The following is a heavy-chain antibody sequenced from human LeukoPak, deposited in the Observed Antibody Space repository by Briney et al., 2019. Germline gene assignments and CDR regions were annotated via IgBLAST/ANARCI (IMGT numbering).Heavy chain of an antibody. V-gene: IGHV4-59*01. CDR3: ARVAWQIALPYCGGDCPKGWFDP. Sequence: SETLSLTCTVSGGSISSYYWSWIRQPPGKGLEWIGYFYYSGSTNYNPSLKSRVTISVDTSKNKFSLKLSSVTAADTAVYYCARVAWQIALPYCGGDCPKGWFDPWGQGTLVTVSS. CDR1: GGSISSYY. CDR2: FYYSGST. J-gene: IGHJ5*02. D-gene: IGHD2-21*02.